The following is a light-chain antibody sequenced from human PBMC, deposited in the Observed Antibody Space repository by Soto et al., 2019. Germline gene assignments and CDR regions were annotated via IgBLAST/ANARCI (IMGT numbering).Light chain of an antibody. Sequence: QSALTQPASVSGSPGQSITISCTGTSSDVGGYSYVSWYQQHPGKAPKLMIYDVSNRPSGVSNRFSGSKSGNTASLTISGLQAEDEADYDCSSYTSISTLERVVFGGGTKLTVL. CDR2: DVS. V-gene: IGLV2-14*01. J-gene: IGLJ2*01. CDR3: SSYTSISTLERVV. CDR1: SSDVGGYSY.